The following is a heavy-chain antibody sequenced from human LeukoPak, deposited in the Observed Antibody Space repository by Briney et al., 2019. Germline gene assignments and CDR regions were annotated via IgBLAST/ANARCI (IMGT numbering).Heavy chain of an antibody. CDR1: GYTLTELS. Sequence: VASVKVSCKVSGYTLTELSMHCVRQAPGKGLEWMGGFDPEDGETIYAQKFQGRVTMTEDTSTDTAYMELSSLRSEDTAVYYCATRVACSSTSCYSFDYWGQGTLVTVSS. J-gene: IGHJ4*02. CDR2: FDPEDGET. V-gene: IGHV1-24*01. CDR3: ATRVACSSTSCYSFDY. D-gene: IGHD2-2*01.